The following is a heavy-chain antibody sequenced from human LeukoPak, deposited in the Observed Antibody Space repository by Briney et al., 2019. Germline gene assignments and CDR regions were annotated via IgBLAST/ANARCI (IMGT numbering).Heavy chain of an antibody. J-gene: IGHJ6*02. CDR1: GFLLSNHW. CDR2: MNKDGSEK. Sequence: GGSLRLSCAASGFLLSNHWMTWVRQAPGKGPEWVANMNKDGSEKYYVDSVKGRFTTSRDTAKNSLYLQMNNLRAEDTALYYCARNNDMDVWGQGTTLTVSS. CDR3: ARNNDMDV. V-gene: IGHV3-7*03. D-gene: IGHD1/OR15-1a*01.